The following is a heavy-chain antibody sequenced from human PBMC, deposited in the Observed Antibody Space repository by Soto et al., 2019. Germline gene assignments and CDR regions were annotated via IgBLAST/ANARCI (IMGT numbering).Heavy chain of an antibody. V-gene: IGHV3-23*01. CDR1: GFTFISYA. CDR3: ARDRATFDS. CDR2: ISGSGANT. Sequence: EVQLLQSGGGLVQPGGSLGLSCGASGFTFISYAMSWVRHVPGKVLEWISSISGSGANTWYAGSVQGRFIISRDNSKSTVSLHMSSLRVEDTAIYYCARDRATFDSWGQGTLVTVSS. J-gene: IGHJ4*02. D-gene: IGHD1-26*01.